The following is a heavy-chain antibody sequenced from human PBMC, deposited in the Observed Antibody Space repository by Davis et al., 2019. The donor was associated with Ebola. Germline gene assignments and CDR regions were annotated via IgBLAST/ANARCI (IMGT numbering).Heavy chain of an antibody. Sequence: SCKASGFTFNNSAVHWVRQAPGKGLEWVAVTWADGSSKFYTDSVEGRFTISRDDSRNTVFLQMNTLIAEDTAVYYCTTWLVNHFDYWGQGTLVTVTS. V-gene: IGHV3-33*08. CDR1: GFTFNNSA. J-gene: IGHJ4*02. D-gene: IGHD1-1*01. CDR2: TWADGSSK. CDR3: TTWLVNHFDY.